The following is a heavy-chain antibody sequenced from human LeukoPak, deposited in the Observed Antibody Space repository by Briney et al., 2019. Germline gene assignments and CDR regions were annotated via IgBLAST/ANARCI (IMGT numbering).Heavy chain of an antibody. Sequence: GGSLRLSCAASGFTFSSYGMHWVRQAPGKGLEWVAFIRYVGSEKYYADSVKGRFTISRDNSKNTLYLQMNSLRAEDTAVYYCAKDSYSSSFDYWGQGTLVTVS. J-gene: IGHJ4*02. CDR3: AKDSYSSSFDY. V-gene: IGHV3-30*02. D-gene: IGHD6-13*01. CDR2: IRYVGSEK. CDR1: GFTFSSYG.